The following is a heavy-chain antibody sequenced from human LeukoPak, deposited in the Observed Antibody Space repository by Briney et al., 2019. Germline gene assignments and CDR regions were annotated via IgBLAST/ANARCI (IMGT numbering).Heavy chain of an antibody. D-gene: IGHD1-26*01. CDR2: IIPIFGTA. V-gene: IGHV1-69*13. CDR3: ARAIPSGSYFGPVGY. CDR1: GGTFSSYA. Sequence: SVKVSRKASGGTFSSYAISWVRQAPGQGLEWMGGIIPIFGTANYAQKFQGRVTITADESTSTAYMELSSLRSEDTAVYYCARAIPSGSYFGPVGYWGQGTLLTVSS. J-gene: IGHJ4*02.